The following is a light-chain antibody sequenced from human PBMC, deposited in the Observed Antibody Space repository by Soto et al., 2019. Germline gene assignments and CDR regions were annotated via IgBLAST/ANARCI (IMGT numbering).Light chain of an antibody. CDR3: QQHNNWPLT. CDR1: QSVSSN. V-gene: IGKV3-15*01. CDR2: AVS. J-gene: IGKJ4*01. Sequence: EIMMTQSPGTLSVSPGERATLSCRASQSVSSNLAWYQQKPGQAPRLLIYAVSTRATGIPARFSGSGSGTEFTLTISSLQSEDFAVYYCQQHNNWPLTFGGGTKVELK.